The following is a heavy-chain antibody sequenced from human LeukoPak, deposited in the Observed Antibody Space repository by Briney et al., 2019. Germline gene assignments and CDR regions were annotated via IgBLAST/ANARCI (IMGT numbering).Heavy chain of an antibody. J-gene: IGHJ4*02. CDR1: GGSFSGYY. Sequence: SETLSLTCAVYGGSFSGYYWSWIRQPPGKGLEWIGEINHSGSTNYNPSLKSRVTISVDTSKNQFSLKLSSVTAADTAVYYCARVEWYGEGGQKYYFDYWGQGTLVTVSS. D-gene: IGHD3-3*01. V-gene: IGHV4-34*01. CDR2: INHSGST. CDR3: ARVEWYGEGGQKYYFDY.